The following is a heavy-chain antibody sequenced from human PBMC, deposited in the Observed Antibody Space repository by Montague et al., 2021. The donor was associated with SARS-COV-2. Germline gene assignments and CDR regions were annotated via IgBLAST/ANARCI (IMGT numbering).Heavy chain of an antibody. CDR1: GGSISSYY. J-gene: IGHJ4*02. CDR2: IYYTGET. Sequence: SETLSLTCSFSGGSISSYYWSCILLPPGKPLEWLGYIYYTGETTHNPSLKSRVTISVDTSSSQFSLMLTSVTAADTAVYFCARFWSGYVDKWSQGTLVTVSS. D-gene: IGHD3-3*01. CDR3: ARFWSGYVDK. V-gene: IGHV4-59*01.